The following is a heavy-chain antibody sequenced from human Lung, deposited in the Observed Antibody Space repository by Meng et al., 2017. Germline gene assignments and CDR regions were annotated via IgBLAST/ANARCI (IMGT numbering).Heavy chain of an antibody. J-gene: IGHJ4*02. CDR1: GGSISSGGYY. CDR3: ARSLRFGGVIFDY. Sequence: SETLSLTCTASGGSISSGGYYWSWIRQHPGKGLEWIGYIYYSGSTYYNPSLKSRVTISVDTSKNQFSLKLSSVTAADTAVYYCARSLRFGGVIFDYWGQGTLVTVSS. D-gene: IGHD3-16*01. CDR2: IYYSGST. V-gene: IGHV4-31*03.